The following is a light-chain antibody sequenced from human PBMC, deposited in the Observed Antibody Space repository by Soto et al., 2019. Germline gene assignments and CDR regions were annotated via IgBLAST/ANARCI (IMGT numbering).Light chain of an antibody. CDR3: QQYGSSPMYT. CDR2: GSS. V-gene: IGKV3-20*01. J-gene: IGKJ2*01. CDR1: QSVSSSY. Sequence: IVLTQSPGTLSLSPGERATLSCRASQSVSSSYLAWYQQKPDQAPRLLIYGSSSRATGIPGRFSGSGSGTDFTLTISRLEAEDFAVYYCQQYGSSPMYTFGQGTKLEIK.